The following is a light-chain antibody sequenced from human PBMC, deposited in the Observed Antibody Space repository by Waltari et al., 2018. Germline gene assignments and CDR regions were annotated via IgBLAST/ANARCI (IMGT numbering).Light chain of an antibody. CDR3: QQANSFPLT. V-gene: IGKV1-12*01. J-gene: IGKJ4*01. CDR1: QAIRNW. Sequence: IQMTQPPSSVSASVGDSVTITCRASQAIRNWLTWYQHKPGQAPKLLIYTASTLHSGVPSRFSGSGSGTDFTLTISSLQPEDFATYYCQQANSFPLTFGGGTKVEI. CDR2: TAS.